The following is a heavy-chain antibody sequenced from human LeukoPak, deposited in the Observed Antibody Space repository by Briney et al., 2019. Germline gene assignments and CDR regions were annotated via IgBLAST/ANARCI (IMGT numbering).Heavy chain of an antibody. CDR3: AREGYYYDSSGYYPTDY. CDR2: INPNSGGT. D-gene: IGHD3-22*01. V-gene: IGHV1-2*02. J-gene: IGHJ4*02. Sequence: ASVKVSCKASGYTFTGYYMHWVRQAPGQGLGWMGWINPNSGGTNYAQKFQGRVTMTRDTSISTAYMELSRLRSDDTAVYYCAREGYYYDSSGYYPTDYWGQGTLVTVSS. CDR1: GYTFTGYY.